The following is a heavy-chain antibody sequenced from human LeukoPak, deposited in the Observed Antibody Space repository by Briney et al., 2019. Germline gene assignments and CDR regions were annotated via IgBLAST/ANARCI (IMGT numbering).Heavy chain of an antibody. CDR3: ASPERYCSGGSCYFDY. J-gene: IGHJ4*02. D-gene: IGHD2-15*01. Sequence: SETLSLTCTVSGYSISSGYYWSWIRQPPGKGLEWIGEINHSGSTNYNPSLKSRVTISVDTSKNQFSLKLSSVTAADTAVYYCASPERYCSGGSCYFDYWGQGTLVTVSS. CDR1: GYSISSGYY. CDR2: INHSGST. V-gene: IGHV4-38-2*02.